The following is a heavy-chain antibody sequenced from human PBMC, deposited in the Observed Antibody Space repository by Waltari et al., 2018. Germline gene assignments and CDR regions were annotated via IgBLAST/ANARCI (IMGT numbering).Heavy chain of an antibody. CDR1: GYSLPGLS. V-gene: IGHV1-24*01. Sequence: QVQLLQFGTEVKKTGASVTVSCNVSGYSLPGLSIQWGRQTPGKGLEWMGGFDPQDAETMYAKKFQGRVTMTEDTSTDIAYMELTNLKSDDTAIYYCATDAFGGSLIRGVNFNYWGQGTLVHVSS. D-gene: IGHD3-10*01. CDR2: FDPQDAET. CDR3: ATDAFGGSLIRGVNFNY. J-gene: IGHJ4*02.